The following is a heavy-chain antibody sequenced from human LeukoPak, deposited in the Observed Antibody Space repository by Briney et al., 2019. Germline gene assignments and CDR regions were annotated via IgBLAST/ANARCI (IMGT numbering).Heavy chain of an antibody. V-gene: IGHV3-23*01. CDR3: AKDLIAAAGTDWFDP. Sequence: GGSLRLSCAASGFTFNNYAMSWVRQAPGKGLEWVSAISGSGGSTYYADSVKGRFTISRDNSKNTLYLQMNSLRAEDTAVYYCAKDLIAAAGTDWFDPWGQGTLVTVSS. CDR1: GFTFNNYA. D-gene: IGHD6-13*01. J-gene: IGHJ5*02. CDR2: ISGSGGST.